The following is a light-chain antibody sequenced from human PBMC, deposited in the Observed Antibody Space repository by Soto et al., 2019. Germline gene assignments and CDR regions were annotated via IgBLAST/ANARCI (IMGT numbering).Light chain of an antibody. V-gene: IGLV2-8*01. CDR3: CSYGGGNNFYV. CDR1: SSDTGTYDY. J-gene: IGLJ1*01. Sequence: QSALTQPPSASGSPGQSVTISCTGTSSDTGTYDYVSWYQHLPDKAPKLIIYEVSKRPSGVPDRFSGSKSGNTASLTVSGLQAEDEGDSYCCSYGGGNNFYVFGTGTKVTVL. CDR2: EVS.